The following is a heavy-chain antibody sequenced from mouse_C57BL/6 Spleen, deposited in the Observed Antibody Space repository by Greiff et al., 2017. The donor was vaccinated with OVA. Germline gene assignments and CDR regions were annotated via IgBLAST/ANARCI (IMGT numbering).Heavy chain of an antibody. CDR1: GYTFTSYW. Sequence: QVQLQQSGAELVKPGASVKLSCKASGYTFTSYWMQWVKQRPGQGLEWIGEIDPSDSYTNYNQKFKGKATLTVDTSSSTAYMQLSSLTSEDSAVYYCASTVVRRDYFDYWGQGTTLTVSS. V-gene: IGHV1-50*01. CDR2: IDPSDSYT. J-gene: IGHJ2*01. D-gene: IGHD1-1*01. CDR3: ASTVVRRDYFDY.